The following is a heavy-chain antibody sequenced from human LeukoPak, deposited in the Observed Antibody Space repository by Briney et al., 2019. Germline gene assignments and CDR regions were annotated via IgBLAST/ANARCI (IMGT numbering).Heavy chain of an antibody. Sequence: ASVQVSCKAYGYTFTSYGISWVRQAPGQGLEWMVWISAFNGNTNYAQKLQGRVTMTTDTSTSTAYMELRSLRSDDTAVYYCARVSRYSYGFGHAFDIWGQGTMVTVSS. V-gene: IGHV1-18*01. CDR1: GYTFTSYG. CDR2: ISAFNGNT. CDR3: ARVSRYSYGFGHAFDI. J-gene: IGHJ3*02. D-gene: IGHD5-18*01.